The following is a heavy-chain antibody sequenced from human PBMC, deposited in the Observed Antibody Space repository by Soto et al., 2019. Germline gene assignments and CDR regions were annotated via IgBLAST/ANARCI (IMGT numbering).Heavy chain of an antibody. J-gene: IGHJ4*02. CDR1: GFTFSNAW. CDR3: TTDPRYDYIWGSYRPNFDY. CDR2: IKSKTDGGTT. D-gene: IGHD3-16*02. V-gene: IGHV3-15*01. Sequence: GGSLRLSCAASGFTFSNAWMSWVRQAPGKGLEWVGRIKSKTDGGTTDYAAPVKGRFTISRDDSKNTLYLQMNSLKTEDTAVYYCTTDPRYDYIWGSYRPNFDYWGQGTLVTVSS.